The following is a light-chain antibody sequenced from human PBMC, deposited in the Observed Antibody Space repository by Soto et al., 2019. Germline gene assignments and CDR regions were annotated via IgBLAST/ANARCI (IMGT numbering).Light chain of an antibody. CDR2: DVS. CDR1: SSDVGAYNY. J-gene: IGLJ2*01. CDR3: GTWDNSLGDGHVV. Sequence: QSALTQPPSASGSPGQSVTISCTGTSSDVGAYNYVSWYQQHPGKAPKLMIYDVSKRPSGVPYRFSGSKSGNAASLTVSGLQGEDEADYYCGTWDNSLGDGHVVFGGGTKLTVL. V-gene: IGLV2-8*01.